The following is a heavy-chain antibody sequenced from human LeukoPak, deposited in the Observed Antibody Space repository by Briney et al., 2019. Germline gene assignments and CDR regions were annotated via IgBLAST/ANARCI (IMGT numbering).Heavy chain of an antibody. V-gene: IGHV4-59*01. Sequence: SETLSLTCTVSGGSISSYYWNWIRQPPGKGLEWIGYIYYSGSTNSNPSFKSRVTISVDTSKNQFSLKLSSVTAADTAVYFCARGLQGDIDYWDQGTLVTVSS. D-gene: IGHD3-16*01. CDR2: IYYSGST. CDR3: ARGLQGDIDY. J-gene: IGHJ4*02. CDR1: GGSISSYY.